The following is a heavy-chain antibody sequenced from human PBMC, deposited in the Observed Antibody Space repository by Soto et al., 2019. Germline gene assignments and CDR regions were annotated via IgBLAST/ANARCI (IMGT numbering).Heavy chain of an antibody. V-gene: IGHV4-4*02. D-gene: IGHD3-10*01. CDR2: IYHSGST. CDR1: GGSINSSNW. Sequence: QVQLQESGPGLVKPSGTLSLTCAVSGGSINSSNWWSWVRQPPGKGLEWIGEIYHSGSTNYNPSLKSRVTISLDKSKNQFSLKLSSVTAADTAVYYCARRWMVRGVMNWFDPWGQGTLVTVSS. J-gene: IGHJ5*02. CDR3: ARRWMVRGVMNWFDP.